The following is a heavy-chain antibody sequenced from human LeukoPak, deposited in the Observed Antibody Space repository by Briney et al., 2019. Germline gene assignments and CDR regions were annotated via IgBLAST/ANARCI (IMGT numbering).Heavy chain of an antibody. CDR1: GFTFSSYW. D-gene: IGHD6-19*01. J-gene: IGHJ4*02. CDR3: ARDLGSGYIMDY. CDR2: IKQDGSEK. V-gene: IGHV3-7*01. Sequence: GGSLRLSCAAPGFTFSSYWMSWVRQAPGKGLEWVANIKQDGSEKYYVDSVKGRFTISRDNAKNSLYLQMNSLRAEDTAVYYCARDLGSGYIMDYWGQGTLVTVSS.